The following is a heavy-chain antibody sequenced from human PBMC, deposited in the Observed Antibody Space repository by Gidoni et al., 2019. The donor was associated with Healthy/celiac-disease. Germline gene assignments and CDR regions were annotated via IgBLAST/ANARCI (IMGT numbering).Heavy chain of an antibody. J-gene: IGHJ4*02. V-gene: IGHV3-21*01. CDR1: GFTFSSYS. D-gene: IGHD2-15*01. Sequence: EVKLVESGGGLVKPGGSLRLSCAASGFTFSSYSMNWVRQAPGKGLEWVSSISSSSSYIYYADSVKGRFTISRDNAKNSLYLQMNSLRAEDTAVYYCARSASSGIVVVVAATRVFDYWGQGTLVTVSS. CDR3: ARSASSGIVVVVAATRVFDY. CDR2: ISSSSSYI.